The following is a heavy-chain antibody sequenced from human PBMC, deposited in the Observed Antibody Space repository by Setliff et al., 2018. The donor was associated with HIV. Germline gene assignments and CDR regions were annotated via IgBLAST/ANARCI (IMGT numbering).Heavy chain of an antibody. CDR3: ARDRGVYCRSTNCYSPVDAFDI. CDR2: FVPEHSET. Sequence: ASVKVSCKVSGYTLTELSIHWVRQAPGKGLEWMGGFVPEHSETIYAQKFQGRVTMTEDTSTDTSTSTAYMELRSLRSDDTAVYYCARDRGVYCRSTNCYSPVDAFDIWGQGTMVTVSS. D-gene: IGHD2-2*01. J-gene: IGHJ3*02. CDR1: GYTLTELS. V-gene: IGHV1-24*01.